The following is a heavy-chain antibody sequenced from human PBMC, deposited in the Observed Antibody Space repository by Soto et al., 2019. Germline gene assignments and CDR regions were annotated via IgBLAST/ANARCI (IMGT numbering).Heavy chain of an antibody. J-gene: IGHJ6*04. D-gene: IGHD1-26*01. CDR1: GFTFSNNA. CDR2: VSGNDPST. CDR3: GRVCGNCDYGVNV. Sequence: QLLQSGGGLVKPGGSQRLSCTASGFTFSNNAMSWVRQAPGKGLEWVSTVSGNDPSTYYADSVKGRFTISRDNSKNTLYLQMNRLIAGDTAVYYCGRVCGNCDYGVNVWGKGTTVTVSS. V-gene: IGHV3-23*01.